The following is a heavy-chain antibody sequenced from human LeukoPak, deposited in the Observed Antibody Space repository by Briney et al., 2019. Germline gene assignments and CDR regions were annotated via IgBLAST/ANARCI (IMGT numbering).Heavy chain of an antibody. CDR3: AKMVHTEQWLVPFDY. V-gene: IGHV3-23*01. Sequence: GGSLRLSCAASGFTFNTYAMSWVRQAPGKGLEWVSTISGSGGSTYYADSVKGRFTISRDNSKNTLYLQMNSLRAEVTAVYYCAKMVHTEQWLVPFDYWGQGTLVTVSS. CDR2: ISGSGGST. CDR1: GFTFNTYA. D-gene: IGHD6-19*01. J-gene: IGHJ4*02.